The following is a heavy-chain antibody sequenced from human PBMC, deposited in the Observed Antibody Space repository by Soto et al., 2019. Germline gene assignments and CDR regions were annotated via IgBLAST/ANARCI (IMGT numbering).Heavy chain of an antibody. CDR1: GFTFSSYW. Sequence: GGSLRLSCAASGFTFSSYWMSWVRQAPGKGLEWVANIKQDGSEKYYVDSVKGRFNISRDNAKNSLYLQMNSLTAEETVVYYCAKRNQLINIDAFDIWGQGTMVTVSS. D-gene: IGHD1-1*01. V-gene: IGHV3-7*03. CDR2: IKQDGSEK. CDR3: AKRNQLINIDAFDI. J-gene: IGHJ3*02.